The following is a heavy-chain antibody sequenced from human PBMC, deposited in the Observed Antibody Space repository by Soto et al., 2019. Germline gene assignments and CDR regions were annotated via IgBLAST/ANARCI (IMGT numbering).Heavy chain of an antibody. CDR3: AKAGWVGMVTAIHPYYGMDV. CDR2: ISGSGGST. Sequence: GGSLRLSCAASGFTFSSYAMSWVRQAPGKGLEWVSAISGSGGSTYYADSVKGRFTISRDNSKNTLYLQMNSLRAEDTAVYYCAKAGWVGMVTAIHPYYGMDVWGQGTTVTVSS. J-gene: IGHJ6*02. D-gene: IGHD2-21*02. V-gene: IGHV3-23*01. CDR1: GFTFSSYA.